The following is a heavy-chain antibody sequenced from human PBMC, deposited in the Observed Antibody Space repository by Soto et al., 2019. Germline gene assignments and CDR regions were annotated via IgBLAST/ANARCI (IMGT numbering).Heavy chain of an antibody. CDR2: IYYSGST. D-gene: IGHD3-22*01. Sequence: PSETLSLTCTVSGGSISSYYWSWIRQPPGKGLEWIGYIYYSGSTNYNPSLKSRATISVDTSKNQFSLKLSSVTAADTAVYYCASSGDYYDSSGLARGFDIWGQGTTVTVSS. J-gene: IGHJ3*02. CDR3: ASSGDYYDSSGLARGFDI. CDR1: GGSISSYY. V-gene: IGHV4-59*01.